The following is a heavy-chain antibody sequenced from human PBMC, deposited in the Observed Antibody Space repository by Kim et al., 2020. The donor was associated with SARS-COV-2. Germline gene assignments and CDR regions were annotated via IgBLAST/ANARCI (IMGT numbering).Heavy chain of an antibody. D-gene: IGHD2-2*01. J-gene: IGHJ6*02. V-gene: IGHV3-74*01. Sequence: GGSLRLSCAASGFTFSSYWMHWVRQAPGKGLVWVSRINSDGSSTSYADSVKGRFTISRDNAKNTLYLQMNSLRAEDTAVYYCARGYCSSTSCYWYYYYYYGMDVWGHGTTVTVSS. CDR3: ARGYCSSTSCYWYYYYYYGMDV. CDR2: INSDGSST. CDR1: GFTFSSYW.